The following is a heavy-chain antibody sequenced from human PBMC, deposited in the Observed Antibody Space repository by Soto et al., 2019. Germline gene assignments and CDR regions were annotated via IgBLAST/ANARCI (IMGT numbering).Heavy chain of an antibody. CDR2: ISSSSSYI. CDR3: ASRLGSSSGSLFSNWFDP. CDR1: GFTFSSYS. V-gene: IGHV3-21*01. J-gene: IGHJ5*02. D-gene: IGHD6-6*01. Sequence: EVQLVESGGGLVKPGGSLRLSCAASGFTFSSYSMNWVRQAPGKGLEWVSSISSSSSYIYYADSVKGRLLISRDNPKNQLYLQMNSLRAEDTAVYYCASRLGSSSGSLFSNWFDPWGQGTLVTVSS.